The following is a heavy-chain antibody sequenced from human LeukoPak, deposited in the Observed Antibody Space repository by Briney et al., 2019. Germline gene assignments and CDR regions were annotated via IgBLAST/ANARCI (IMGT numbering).Heavy chain of an antibody. CDR2: ISYDGSNK. CDR1: GFTFSSYG. V-gene: IGHV3-30*18. D-gene: IGHD6-13*01. J-gene: IGHJ3*02. CDR3: AKAPAGTSAFDI. Sequence: GGSLRLSCAASGFTFSSYGMHWVRQAPGKGLEWVAVISYDGSNKYYADSVKGRFTISRDNSKNTLYLQMNSLRAEDTAVYYRAKAPAGTSAFDIWGQGTMVTVSS.